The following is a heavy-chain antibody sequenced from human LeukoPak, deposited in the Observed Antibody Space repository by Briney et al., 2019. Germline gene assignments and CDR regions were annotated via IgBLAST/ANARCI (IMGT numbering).Heavy chain of an antibody. D-gene: IGHD3-22*01. CDR3: ARDFTYYYDSSGYVGGDY. J-gene: IGHJ4*02. Sequence: SETLSLTRIVSLGSISSYFWSWIRPPAGKGREWIGRIYTSGSTNYNPSLKSRVTMSVDTSKTQFSLKLSSVTAADTAVYYCARDFTYYYDSSGYVGGDYWGQGTLVTVSS. CDR2: IYTSGST. V-gene: IGHV4-4*07. CDR1: LGSISSYF.